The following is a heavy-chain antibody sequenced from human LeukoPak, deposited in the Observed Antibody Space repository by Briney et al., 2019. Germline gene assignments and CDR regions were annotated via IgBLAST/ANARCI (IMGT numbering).Heavy chain of an antibody. D-gene: IGHD6-19*01. CDR3: AREPGIAVAGTFDY. CDR1: GFTFSSYA. Sequence: PGGSLRLSCAASGFTFSSYAMHWVRQAPVKGLEWVAVISYDESNGYYADSVKGRFTISRDNSKNTLYLQMNSLRAEDTAVYYCAREPGIAVAGTFDYWGQGTLVTVSS. CDR2: ISYDESNG. V-gene: IGHV3-30*04. J-gene: IGHJ4*02.